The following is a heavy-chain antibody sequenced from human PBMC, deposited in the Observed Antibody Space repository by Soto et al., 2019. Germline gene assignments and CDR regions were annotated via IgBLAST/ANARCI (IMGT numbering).Heavy chain of an antibody. CDR2: IRSKANSHAT. Sequence: GGSLRLSCAASGFTFSGSAMHWVRQASGKGLEWVGRIRSKANSHATAYAASVKGRFTISRDDSKNTAYLQMNSLKTEDTAVYYCRGYDSSGYNDYWGQGTLVTVSS. CDR1: GFTFSGSA. D-gene: IGHD3-22*01. CDR3: RGYDSSGYNDY. J-gene: IGHJ4*02. V-gene: IGHV3-73*01.